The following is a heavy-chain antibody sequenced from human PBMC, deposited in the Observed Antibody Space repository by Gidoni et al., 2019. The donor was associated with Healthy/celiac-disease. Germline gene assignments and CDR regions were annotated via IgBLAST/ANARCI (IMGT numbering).Heavy chain of an antibody. CDR3: ARDRTDIVATTYYFDY. CDR2: IYTSGST. V-gene: IGHV4-4*07. D-gene: IGHD5-12*01. CDR1: GGSISSYY. J-gene: IGHJ4*02. Sequence: QVQLQESGPGLVKPSETLSLTCTVSGGSISSYYWSWIRQPAGKGLEWIGRIYTSGSTNYNPSLKSRVTMSVDTSKNQFSLKLSSVTAADTAVYYCARDRTDIVATTYYFDYWGQGTLVTVSS.